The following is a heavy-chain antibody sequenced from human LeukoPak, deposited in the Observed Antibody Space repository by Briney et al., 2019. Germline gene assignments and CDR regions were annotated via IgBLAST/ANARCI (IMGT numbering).Heavy chain of an antibody. J-gene: IGHJ4*02. CDR3: ARAWSSYYYGSGSPLDY. CDR1: GGSFSGYY. D-gene: IGHD3-10*01. Sequence: PSEALSLTCAVYGGSFSGYYWTWIRQLPQKGLEWIGEINHSGTTHYNPSLKSRVIVSVDTSKNQFSLKLSSVTAADTAVYYFARAWSSYYYGSGSPLDYWGQGTLVTVSS. CDR2: INHSGTT. V-gene: IGHV4-34*01.